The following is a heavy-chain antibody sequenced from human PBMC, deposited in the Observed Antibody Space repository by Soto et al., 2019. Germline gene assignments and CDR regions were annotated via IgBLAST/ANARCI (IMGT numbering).Heavy chain of an antibody. Sequence: ASVKVSCKASGYTFTSYAMHWVRQAPGQRLEWMGWINAGNGNTKYSQKFQGRVTITRDTSASTAYMELSSLRSEDTTVYYCARDTAMVRGVIKVWFDPWGQGTLVTVSS. CDR3: ARDTAMVRGVIKVWFDP. CDR1: GYTFTSYA. CDR2: INAGNGNT. D-gene: IGHD3-10*01. J-gene: IGHJ5*02. V-gene: IGHV1-3*01.